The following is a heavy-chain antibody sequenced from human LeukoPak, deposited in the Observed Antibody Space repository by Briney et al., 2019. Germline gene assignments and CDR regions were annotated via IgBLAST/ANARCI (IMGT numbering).Heavy chain of an antibody. CDR2: IYYSGST. Sequence: SETLSLTCAVYGGSFSGYYWSWIRRPPGKGLEWIGYIYYSGSTNYNPSLKSRVTISVDTSKNQFSLKLSSVTAADTAVYYCAAYDSSGYTDYWGQGTLVTVSS. V-gene: IGHV4-59*01. CDR1: GGSFSGYY. J-gene: IGHJ4*02. D-gene: IGHD3-22*01. CDR3: AAYDSSGYTDY.